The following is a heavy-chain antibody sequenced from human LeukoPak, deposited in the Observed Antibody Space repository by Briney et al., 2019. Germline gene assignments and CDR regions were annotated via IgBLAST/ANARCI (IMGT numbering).Heavy chain of an antibody. D-gene: IGHD6-13*01. CDR2: INSNSADT. V-gene: IGHV1-2*04. CDR1: GYTFSGYY. Sequence: ASVKVSCKTSGYTFSGYYMHWVRQAPGQGLEWMGWINSNSADTNYAQNFQGWVTMTRDTPISTAYMELSRLRSDDTALYYCARIGISARGTNFHHWGQGTLVTVSS. J-gene: IGHJ1*01. CDR3: ARIGISARGTNFHH.